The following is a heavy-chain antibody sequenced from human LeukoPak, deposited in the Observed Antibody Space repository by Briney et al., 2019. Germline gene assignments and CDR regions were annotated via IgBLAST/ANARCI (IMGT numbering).Heavy chain of an antibody. J-gene: IGHJ5*02. Sequence: GESLKISCKGSGYSFTSNWISWVRQMPGKGLEWMGRIDPSDSYTNYSPSFQGHVAISADKSISTAYLQWSSLKASDTAMYYCARRPEGTWFDPWGQGTLVTVSS. V-gene: IGHV5-10-1*01. CDR2: IDPSDSYT. CDR3: ARRPEGTWFDP. D-gene: IGHD1-1*01. CDR1: GYSFTSNW.